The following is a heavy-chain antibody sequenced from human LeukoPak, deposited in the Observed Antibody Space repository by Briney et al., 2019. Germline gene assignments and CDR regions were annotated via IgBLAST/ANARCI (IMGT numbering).Heavy chain of an antibody. Sequence: GGSLRLSCAASGFTFSSYWMSWVRQAPGKGLEWVANIKQDGSEKYYVDSVKGRFTISRDNSKNTLYLQMNSLRAEDTAVYYCAKGPLGYCSSTSCLYYYYYGMDVWGQGTTVTVSS. D-gene: IGHD2-2*01. CDR2: IKQDGSEK. CDR3: AKGPLGYCSSTSCLYYYYYGMDV. J-gene: IGHJ6*02. CDR1: GFTFSSYW. V-gene: IGHV3-7*01.